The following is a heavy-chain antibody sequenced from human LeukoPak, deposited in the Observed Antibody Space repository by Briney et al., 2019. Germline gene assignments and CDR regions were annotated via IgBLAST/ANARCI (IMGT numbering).Heavy chain of an antibody. Sequence: HSGGSLRLSCAVSGFTFSDNWMSWVRQAPGKGLEWVANIKEDGSEKNYVDSVKGRFTISRDNAKNSLYLQMNSLRAEDTAVYYCARYFRADSGNYYRSFDYWGQGTLVTVSS. D-gene: IGHD1-26*01. CDR3: ARYFRADSGNYYRSFDY. V-gene: IGHV3-7*05. CDR2: IKEDGSEK. J-gene: IGHJ4*02. CDR1: GFTFSDNW.